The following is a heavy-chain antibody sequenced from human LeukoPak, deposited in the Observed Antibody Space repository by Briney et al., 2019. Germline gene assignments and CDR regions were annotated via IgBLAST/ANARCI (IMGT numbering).Heavy chain of an antibody. D-gene: IGHD1-26*01. CDR1: GYTFTDYF. CDR2: INPNSGGT. J-gene: IGHJ5*02. V-gene: IGHV1-2*02. CDR3: ARLIPQKWELPGKWFDP. Sequence: AASVTVSCKASGYTFTDYFMHWVRQAPGQGLEWMGWINPNSGGTNYAQKFQGRVTMTTDTSTSTASMELRSLRSDDTAVYYCARLIPQKWELPGKWFDPWGQGTLVTVSS.